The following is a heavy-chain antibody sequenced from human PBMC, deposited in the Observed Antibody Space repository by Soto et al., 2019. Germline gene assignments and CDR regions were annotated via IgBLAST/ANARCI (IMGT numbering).Heavy chain of an antibody. CDR1: GFAFSSYG. D-gene: IGHD5-18*01. Sequence: QAQLVESGGGVVEPGRSLSLSCAASGFAFSSYGMHWVRQAPGTGLEWVAVIPHDGSLQYYADSVKGRFTISRDNSKNLVLLQISSLRAEDTGVYYCVSDRGYGHASVPYSWGQGALVSVSS. V-gene: IGHV3-30*03. CDR3: VSDRGYGHASVPYS. CDR2: IPHDGSLQ. J-gene: IGHJ4*02.